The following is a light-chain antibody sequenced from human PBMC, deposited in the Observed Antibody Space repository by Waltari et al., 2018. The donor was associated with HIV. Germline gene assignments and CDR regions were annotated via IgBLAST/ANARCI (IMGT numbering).Light chain of an antibody. J-gene: IGKJ4*01. Sequence: DIVMTQSPLSLPVTPGEPASISCRSSQSLLHSNGYNYLDWYLQKPGQSPQLLIYLGSNRASGVPDRFSGSGSGTDFTLKISRVEAEDVGVYYCMQALQTTREGFGGGTKVEIK. CDR1: QSLLHSNGYNY. CDR3: MQALQTTREG. V-gene: IGKV2-28*01. CDR2: LGS.